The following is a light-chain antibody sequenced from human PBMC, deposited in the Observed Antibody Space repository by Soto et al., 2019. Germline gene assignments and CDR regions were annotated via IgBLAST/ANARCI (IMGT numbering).Light chain of an antibody. CDR1: QSVSSNY. V-gene: IGKV3-20*01. Sequence: LAPSPRALSFCPQHSATLSSRASQSVSSNYLAWYQLKPGQAPRLLIYDASTRATGIPDRVSGSGSGTDFTLTISRLEPEDFAVYYCQQYGSSRWTFGQGTKVDIK. CDR3: QQYGSSRWT. J-gene: IGKJ1*01. CDR2: DAS.